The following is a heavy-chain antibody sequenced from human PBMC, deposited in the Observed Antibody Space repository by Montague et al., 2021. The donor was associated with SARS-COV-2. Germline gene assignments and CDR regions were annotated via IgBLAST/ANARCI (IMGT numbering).Heavy chain of an antibody. CDR1: GCSIISSSYY. CDR3: AIQENSSGWSKPDAFDI. D-gene: IGHD6-19*01. Sequence: SETLSLTCTVSGCSIISSSYYWGWIRQPPGKGLEWIGCIYYSGSTYYNPSLKSRVTISVDTSKNQFSLKLSSVTAADTAVYYCAIQENSSGWSKPDAFDIWGHGTMVTVSS. CDR2: IYYSGST. V-gene: IGHV4-39*01. J-gene: IGHJ3*02.